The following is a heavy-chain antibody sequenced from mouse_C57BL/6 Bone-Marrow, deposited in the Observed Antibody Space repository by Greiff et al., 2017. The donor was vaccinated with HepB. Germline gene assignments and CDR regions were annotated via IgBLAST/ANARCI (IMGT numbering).Heavy chain of an antibody. J-gene: IGHJ4*01. CDR2: ISYDGSN. CDR3: ASRDYYGSSYWGAMDY. V-gene: IGHV3-6*01. D-gene: IGHD1-1*01. Sequence: EVQLQQSGPGLVKPSQSLSLTCSVTGYSITSGYYWNWIRQFPGNKLEWMGYISYDGSNNYNPSLKNRISITRDTSKNQFFLKLNSVTTEDTATYYCASRDYYGSSYWGAMDYWGQGTSVTVSS. CDR1: GYSITSGYY.